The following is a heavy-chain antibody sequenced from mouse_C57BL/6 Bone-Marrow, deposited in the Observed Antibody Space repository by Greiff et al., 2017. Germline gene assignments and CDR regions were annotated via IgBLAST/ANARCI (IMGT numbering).Heavy chain of an antibody. CDR1: GYTFTSYG. Sequence: VQLVESGAELARPGASVKLSCKASGYTFTSYGISWVKQRTGQGLEWIGEIYPRSGNTYYNEKFKGKATLTADKSSSTAYMELRSLTSEDSAVYFCARVFGNYYGSSPFAYWGQGTLVTVSA. CDR3: ARVFGNYYGSSPFAY. J-gene: IGHJ3*01. V-gene: IGHV1-81*01. CDR2: IYPRSGNT. D-gene: IGHD1-1*01.